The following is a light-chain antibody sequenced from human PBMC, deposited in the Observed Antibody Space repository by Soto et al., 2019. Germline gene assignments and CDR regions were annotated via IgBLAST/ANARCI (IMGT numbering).Light chain of an antibody. J-gene: IGLJ2*01. CDR1: VLAKKY. CDR3: YSGADNKGV. Sequence: SYELTQPSSVSVYPGQTARITCTGDVLAKKYARWFQQKPGQAPVPGIYKDRERLSGIPERCSGSSSGTTVTLTISGAQVADEADSYCYSGADNKGVFGGGTKLTVL. CDR2: KDR. V-gene: IGLV3-27*01.